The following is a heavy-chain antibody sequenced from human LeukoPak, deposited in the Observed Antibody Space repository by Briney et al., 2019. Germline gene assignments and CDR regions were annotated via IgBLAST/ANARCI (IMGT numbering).Heavy chain of an antibody. Sequence: ASVKVSCKASGYTFTGYYMHWVRQAPGQGLEWMGWINPNSGGTNYAQKFQGRVTMTRDTSISTAYMELSRLRSDDTAVYYCARDNDSRDPPHFDYWGQGALVTVSS. CDR3: ARDNDSRDPPHFDY. V-gene: IGHV1-2*02. CDR2: INPNSGGT. CDR1: GYTFTGYY. D-gene: IGHD3-16*01. J-gene: IGHJ4*02.